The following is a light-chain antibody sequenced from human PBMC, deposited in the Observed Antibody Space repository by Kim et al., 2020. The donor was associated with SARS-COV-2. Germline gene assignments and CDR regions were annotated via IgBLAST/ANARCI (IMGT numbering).Light chain of an antibody. CDR2: GKN. V-gene: IGLV3-19*01. Sequence: LGQTVRSTCQGDSLRSYYASWYQQKPGQAPVLVIYGKNNRPSGIPDRFSGSSSGNAASLTITGAQAEDEADYFCNSRDSSGNHWVFGGGTKLTVL. CDR3: NSRDSSGNHWV. CDR1: SLRSYY. J-gene: IGLJ3*02.